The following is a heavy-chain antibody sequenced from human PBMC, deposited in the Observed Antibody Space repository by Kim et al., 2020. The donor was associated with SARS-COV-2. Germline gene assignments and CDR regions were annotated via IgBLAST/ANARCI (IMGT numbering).Heavy chain of an antibody. Sequence: SETLSLTCAVYGGSFSGYYWSWIRQPPGKGLEWIGEINHSGSTNYNPSLKSRVTISVDTSKNQFSLKLSSVTAADTAVYYCARGPLLLWFGELSFWGQGTLVTVSS. D-gene: IGHD3-10*01. V-gene: IGHV4-34*01. J-gene: IGHJ4*02. CDR3: ARGPLLLWFGELSF. CDR1: GGSFSGYY. CDR2: INHSGST.